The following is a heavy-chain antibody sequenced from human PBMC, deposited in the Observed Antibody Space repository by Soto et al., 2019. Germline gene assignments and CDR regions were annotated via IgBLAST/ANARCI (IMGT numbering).Heavy chain of an antibody. CDR1: GYTFTSYG. J-gene: IGHJ4*02. CDR3: ARGGTMVRVLTLFYVAY. CDR2: ISAYDGNT. D-gene: IGHD3-10*01. Sequence: QVQLVQSGAEVKKPGASVKVSCKASGYTFTSYGISWVRQAPGQGLEWMGWISAYDGNTNYAQKLQGRVTLTTDTSASTAYMEVRSLRSDDTAVYYCARGGTMVRVLTLFYVAYWGQGTLVTVSS. V-gene: IGHV1-18*01.